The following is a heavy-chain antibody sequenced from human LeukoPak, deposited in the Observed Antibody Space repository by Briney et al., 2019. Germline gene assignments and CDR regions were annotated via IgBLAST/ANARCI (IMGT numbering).Heavy chain of an antibody. CDR2: ISSSSSYI. V-gene: IGHV3-21*05. CDR1: GFTFSSYE. J-gene: IGHJ6*03. D-gene: IGHD1-26*01. CDR3: AKGRWESDYYMDV. Sequence: NPGGSLRLSCAASGFTFSSYEMNWVRQAPGKGLEWVSYISSSSSYIHYADSVKGRFTISRDNSKNTLYLQMNSLRAEDTAVYYCAKGRWESDYYMDVWGKGTTVTVSS.